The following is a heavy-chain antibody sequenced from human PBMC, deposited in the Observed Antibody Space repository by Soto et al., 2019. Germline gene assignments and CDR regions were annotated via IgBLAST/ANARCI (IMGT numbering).Heavy chain of an antibody. CDR3: ARSRTAYGDDGLPLKH. J-gene: IGHJ4*02. CDR1: GYTFTGYG. D-gene: IGHD4-17*01. Sequence: QVQLVQSGAEVKKPGASVKVSCKASGYTFTGYGIGWVRQAPGQGLEWMGWISAYNGKTLYSEKLQGRGTMSTDTSTSPVFMEVGSLTDDDTAVYYCARSRTAYGDDGLPLKHWGQGTLVTVSS. V-gene: IGHV1-18*01. CDR2: ISAYNGKT.